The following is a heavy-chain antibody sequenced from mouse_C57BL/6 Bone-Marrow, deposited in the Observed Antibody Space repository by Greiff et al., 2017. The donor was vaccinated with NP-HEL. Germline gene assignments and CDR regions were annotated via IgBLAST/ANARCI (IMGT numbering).Heavy chain of an antibody. V-gene: IGHV6-3*01. J-gene: IGHJ3*01. Sequence: EVHLVESGGGLVQPGGSMKLSCVASGFTFSNYWMNWVRQSPEKGLEWVAQIRLKSDNYATHYAESVKGRFTISRDDSKSSVYLQMNNLRAEDTGIYYCTLLAWVAYWGQGTLVTVSA. CDR1: GFTFSNYW. CDR2: IRLKSDNYAT. CDR3: TLLAWVAY.